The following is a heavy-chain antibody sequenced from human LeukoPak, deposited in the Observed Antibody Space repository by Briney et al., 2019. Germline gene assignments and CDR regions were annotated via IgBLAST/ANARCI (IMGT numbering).Heavy chain of an antibody. J-gene: IGHJ5*02. V-gene: IGHV4-59*01. CDR2: IYYSGST. CDR1: GGSISSYY. D-gene: IGHD2-21*01. CDR3: ARLLPVRYNWFDP. Sequence: SETLSLTCTVSGGSISSYYWSWIRQPPGKGLEWIGYIYYSGSTNYNPSLRSRVTISVDTSKNQFSLKLSSVTDADTVVYYCARLLPVRYNWFDPWGQGTLVTVSS.